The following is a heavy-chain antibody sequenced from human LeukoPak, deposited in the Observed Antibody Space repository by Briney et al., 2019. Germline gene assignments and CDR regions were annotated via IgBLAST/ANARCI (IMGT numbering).Heavy chain of an antibody. Sequence: GSLRLSCAASGFTFSNAWLIWVRQTPGRGLEWVGRIKTKSEGGTTDYAAPVKGRFTISRDDSKKMVYLQMNGLKAEDTAVYYCTTEDYWGQGTLVTVSS. CDR2: IKTKSEGGTT. V-gene: IGHV3-15*01. CDR1: GFTFSNAW. CDR3: TTEDY. J-gene: IGHJ4*02.